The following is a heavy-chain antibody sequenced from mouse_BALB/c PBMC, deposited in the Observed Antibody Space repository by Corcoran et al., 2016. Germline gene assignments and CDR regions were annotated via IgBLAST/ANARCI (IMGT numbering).Heavy chain of an antibody. V-gene: IGHV9-3-1*01. D-gene: IGHD1-1*01. CDR3: ARRGDGSSYWYLDL. CDR2: INTYTGEP. CDR1: GYTFTNYG. J-gene: IGHJ1*01. Sequence: QIQLVQSGPELKKPGETVKISCKASGYTFTNYGMNWVKQAPGKGLKWMGWINTYTGEPTYADDFKGRFAFSLETSASTAYLQINNLKNEDTATYFCARRGDGSSYWYLDLWGAGNSVTVSS.